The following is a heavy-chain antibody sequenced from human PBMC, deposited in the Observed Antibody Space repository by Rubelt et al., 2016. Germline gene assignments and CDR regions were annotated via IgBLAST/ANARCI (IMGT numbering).Heavy chain of an antibody. Sequence: FTISRDNAKNSLYLQMNSLRAEDTAVYYCARDAYYYGSGSPYYYGMDVWGQGTTVTVSS. D-gene: IGHD3-10*01. V-gene: IGHV3-11*06. CDR3: ARDAYYYGSGSPYYYGMDV. J-gene: IGHJ6*02.